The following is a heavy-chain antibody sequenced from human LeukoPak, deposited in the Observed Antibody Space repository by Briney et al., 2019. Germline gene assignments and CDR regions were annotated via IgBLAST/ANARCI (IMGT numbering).Heavy chain of an antibody. CDR1: GGSFSASH. CDR3: ATGIDRSKTGY. Sequence: SETLSLTCVMYGGSFSASHWSWVRQPPGRGLEWIGEISQDANEGTNYNPSLKRRVTVSLDTSKNQFSLTLNSVTAADTAVYYCATGIDRSKTGYWGQGTLVTVSS. D-gene: IGHD2-2*01. V-gene: IGHV4-34*01. J-gene: IGHJ4*02. CDR2: ISQDANEGT.